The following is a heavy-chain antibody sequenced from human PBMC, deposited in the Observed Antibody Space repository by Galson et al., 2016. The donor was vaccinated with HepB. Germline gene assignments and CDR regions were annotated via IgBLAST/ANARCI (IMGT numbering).Heavy chain of an antibody. CDR2: IIPIYGPA. CDR1: GGTFSHSV. D-gene: IGHD6-19*01. V-gene: IGHV1-69*13. J-gene: IGHJ6*02. CDR3: ARADSWLVTDDYYHTMDV. Sequence: SVKVSCKASGGTFSHSVFSWVRQAPGQGLEWMGGIIPIYGPANYAQKSQGRVTITADDSTRTAYMELRSLRSDDTAVYYCARADSWLVTDDYYHTMDVWGQGTTIIVSS.